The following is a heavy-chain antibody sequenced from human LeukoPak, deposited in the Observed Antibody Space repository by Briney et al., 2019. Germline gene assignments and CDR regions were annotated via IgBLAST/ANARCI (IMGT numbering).Heavy chain of an antibody. CDR2: IGGSGSDT. V-gene: IGHV3-23*01. CDR1: GFTFSSYA. D-gene: IGHD3-22*01. J-gene: IGHJ4*02. CDR3: AKRGYYYDSRVFHGFDY. Sequence: GGSLRLSCAASGFTFSSYAMSWVRQAPGKGLEWVSGIGGSGSDTDYADSVKGRFTISRDISKNMLHLQMNSLRAEDTAVYYCAKRGYYYDSRVFHGFDYWGQGTLVTVSS.